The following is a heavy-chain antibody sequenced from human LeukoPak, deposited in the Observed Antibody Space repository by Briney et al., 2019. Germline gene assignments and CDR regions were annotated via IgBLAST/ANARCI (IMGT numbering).Heavy chain of an antibody. Sequence: GGSLRLSCEGSGFSARGNYMSWVRQAPGKGLEWVSAISGSGGSTYYADSVKGRFTISRDNSKNTLYLQMNSLRAEDTAVYYCAKRNQFGYMDVWGKGTTVTVSS. J-gene: IGHJ6*03. CDR3: AKRNQFGYMDV. D-gene: IGHD3-16*01. V-gene: IGHV3-23*01. CDR1: GFSARGNY. CDR2: ISGSGGST.